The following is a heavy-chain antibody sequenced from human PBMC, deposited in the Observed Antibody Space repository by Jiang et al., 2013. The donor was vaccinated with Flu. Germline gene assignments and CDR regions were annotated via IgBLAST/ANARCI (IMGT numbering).Heavy chain of an antibody. CDR2: IWYDGSNK. D-gene: IGHD3-9*01. CDR3: AREVPGRDILTGYYDY. J-gene: IGHJ4*02. Sequence: RSLRLSCAASGFTFSSYGMHWVRQAPGKGLEWVAVIWYDGSNKYYADSVKGRFTISRDNSKNTLYLQMNSLRAEDTAVYYCAREVPGRDILTGYYDYWGQGTLVTVSS. CDR1: GFTFSSYG. V-gene: IGHV3-33*01.